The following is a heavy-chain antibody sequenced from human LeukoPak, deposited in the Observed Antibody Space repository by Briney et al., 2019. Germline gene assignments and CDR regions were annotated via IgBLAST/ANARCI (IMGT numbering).Heavy chain of an antibody. CDR2: INGRDGRT. J-gene: IGHJ3*02. CDR1: GFTFSNYA. Sequence: GGSLRPSCAAPGFTFSNYAMGWVRQAPGKGLEWVSSINGRDGRTYYADSVRGRFSISSDNSKNTLFLQMNSLRAEDTAVYYCARGEAFAFDMWGQGTVVTVSS. CDR3: ARGEAFAFDM. V-gene: IGHV3-23*01.